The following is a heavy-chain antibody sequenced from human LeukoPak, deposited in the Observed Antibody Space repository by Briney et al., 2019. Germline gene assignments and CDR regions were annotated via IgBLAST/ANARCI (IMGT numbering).Heavy chain of an antibody. Sequence: SGGSLRLSCVASGFTFSSYWMSWVRQAPGKGLEWVANINQDGGEKYYVDSVKGRFTISRDNAKNSLYLQMDSLRAEDTAVYYCARVRYFYDSSGYYYPGGSDYWGQGTLVSVSS. CDR3: ARVRYFYDSSGYYYPGGSDY. V-gene: IGHV3-7*01. CDR1: GFTFSSYW. J-gene: IGHJ4*02. CDR2: INQDGGEK. D-gene: IGHD3-22*01.